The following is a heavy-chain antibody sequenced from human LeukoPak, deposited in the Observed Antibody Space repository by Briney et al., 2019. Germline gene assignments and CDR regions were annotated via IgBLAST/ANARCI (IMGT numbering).Heavy chain of an antibody. V-gene: IGHV4-61*02. CDR3: ARDSHWFGEFGGENNWLDP. J-gene: IGHJ5*02. CDR1: GGSINSDDHY. CDR2: IYSGGST. D-gene: IGHD3-10*01. Sequence: PSETLSLTCTVSGGSINSDDHYWSWIRQPAGKGLEWIGRIYSGGSTNYNPSLKSRVLISMDTSKNQFSLRLNSVTAADTAVYYCARDSHWFGEFGGENNWLDPWGQGTLVTVSS.